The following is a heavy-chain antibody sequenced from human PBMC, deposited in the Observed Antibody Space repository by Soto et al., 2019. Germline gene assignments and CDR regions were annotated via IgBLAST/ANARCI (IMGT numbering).Heavy chain of an antibody. D-gene: IGHD5-18*01. CDR3: ARDGGYSYGSNYYYYYGMDV. CDR1: GGTFNSYA. Sequence: SVKVSCKASGGTFNSYAISWVRQAPGQGLEWMGGIIPIFGTANYAQKFQGRVTITADESTSTAYMELSSLRSEDTAVYYCARDGGYSYGSNYYYYYGMDVWGQGTTVTVSS. CDR2: IIPIFGTA. V-gene: IGHV1-69*13. J-gene: IGHJ6*02.